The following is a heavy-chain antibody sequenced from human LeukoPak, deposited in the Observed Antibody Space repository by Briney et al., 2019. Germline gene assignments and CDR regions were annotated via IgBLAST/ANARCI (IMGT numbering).Heavy chain of an antibody. Sequence: PGGSLRLSCAASGLTFSNYAMSWVRQAPGKGLEWVSAVSDSGDDTYYADSVKGRFTISRDNAKNSLYLQMNSLRAEDTAVYYCAREGYAGCFDYWGQGTLVTVSS. CDR2: VSDSGDDT. J-gene: IGHJ4*02. V-gene: IGHV3-23*01. D-gene: IGHD6-19*01. CDR3: AREGYAGCFDY. CDR1: GLTFSNYA.